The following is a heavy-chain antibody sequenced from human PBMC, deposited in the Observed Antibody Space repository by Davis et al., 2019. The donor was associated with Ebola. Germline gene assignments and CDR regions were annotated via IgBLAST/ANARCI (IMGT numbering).Heavy chain of an antibody. V-gene: IGHV4-59*01. J-gene: IGHJ6*02. CDR1: GGSISSYY. CDR2: IYYSGST. D-gene: IGHD4-17*01. Sequence: MPSETLSLTCTLSGGSISSYYWSWIRQPPGKGLEWIGYIYYSGSTNYNPSLKSRVTISVDTSKNQFSLNPSSVTAADTAVYYCARSSGDYYYGMDVWGQGTLVTVSS. CDR3: ARSSGDYYYGMDV.